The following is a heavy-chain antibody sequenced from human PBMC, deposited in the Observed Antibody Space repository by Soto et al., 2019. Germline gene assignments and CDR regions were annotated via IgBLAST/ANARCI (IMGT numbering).Heavy chain of an antibody. CDR2: KHIRGRA. Sequence: PSETPSVTCSVTCVSVSRDVCYRHWIRQRPGKGVEWIGYKHIRGRANDDPPRVSRVAISLDTSKNQVSLTLTSVSAADTAIYYCARLLDINSWPLDFWGQG. CDR1: CVSVSRDVCY. J-gene: IGHJ4*02. CDR3: ARLLDINSWPLDF. V-gene: IGHV4-61*08. D-gene: IGHD1-26*01.